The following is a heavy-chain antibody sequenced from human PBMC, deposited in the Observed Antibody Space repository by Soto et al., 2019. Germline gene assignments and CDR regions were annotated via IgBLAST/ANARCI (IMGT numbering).Heavy chain of an antibody. CDR2: INPKSGGT. CDR1: GYTFSGNY. D-gene: IGHD2-15*01. Sequence: QAQLVPSGAEVKKPGASVKVSCMASGYTFSGNYLHWVRQAPGQRLEWMGWINPKSGGTGYAQKFQGRVTMTADTSGRTAYSESSSLSPADTGVYYCARGIVALRLSWFGPWGKGTQVTVPS. J-gene: IGHJ5*02. CDR3: ARGIVALRLSWFGP. V-gene: IGHV1-2*02.